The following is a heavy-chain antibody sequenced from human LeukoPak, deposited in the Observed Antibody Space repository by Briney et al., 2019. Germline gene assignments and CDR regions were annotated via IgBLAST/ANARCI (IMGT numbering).Heavy chain of an antibody. CDR3: ARGRETYSFPVDY. Sequence: SETLSLTCAVYGGSLSNYFWSWIRQSPGKGLEWIGEINHRGSTNHNPSLKSRVSISIDTSKNQFSLRLSSVTAADTAIYYCARGRETYSFPVDYWGQGTLVTVSS. D-gene: IGHD4-11*01. CDR1: GGSLSNYF. CDR2: INHRGST. V-gene: IGHV4-34*01. J-gene: IGHJ4*02.